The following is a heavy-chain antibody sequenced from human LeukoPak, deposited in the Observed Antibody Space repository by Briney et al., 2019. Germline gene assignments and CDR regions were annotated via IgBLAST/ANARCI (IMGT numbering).Heavy chain of an antibody. CDR3: ARHEGYSYGSDFDY. D-gene: IGHD5-18*01. J-gene: IGHJ4*02. Sequence: PSETLSLTCAVYGGSFSGYYWSWIRQPPGKGLEWIGEINHSGSTNYNPSLKSRVTISVDTSKNQFSLKLSSVTAADTAVYYCARHEGYSYGSDFDYWGQGTLVTVSS. V-gene: IGHV4-34*01. CDR2: INHSGST. CDR1: GGSFSGYY.